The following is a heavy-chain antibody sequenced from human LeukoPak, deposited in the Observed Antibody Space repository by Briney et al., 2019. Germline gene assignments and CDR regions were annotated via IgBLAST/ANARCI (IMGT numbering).Heavy chain of an antibody. Sequence: WGSLRLSCAASGFTFSSYSMNWVRQAPGKGLEWVSSISSSSSYIYYADSVKVRFTISRDNAKNSLYLQMNSLRAEDTAVYYCARDSVLLWFGEPHSDAFDIWGQGTMVTVSS. CDR2: ISSSSSYI. CDR1: GFTFSSYS. D-gene: IGHD3-10*01. CDR3: ARDSVLLWFGEPHSDAFDI. V-gene: IGHV3-21*01. J-gene: IGHJ3*02.